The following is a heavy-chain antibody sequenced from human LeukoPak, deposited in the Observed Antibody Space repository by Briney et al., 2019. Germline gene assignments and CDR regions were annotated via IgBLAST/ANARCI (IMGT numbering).Heavy chain of an antibody. V-gene: IGHV1-46*01. Sequence: ASVKVSCKASGYTFTSYYMHWVRQAPGQGLEWMGIINPSGGSTSYAQKFQGRVTMTRDTSTSTVYMELSSLRSEDTAVYYCARVNPRFLEWLLMDYWGQGTLVTVSS. CDR2: INPSGGST. D-gene: IGHD3-3*01. CDR3: ARVNPRFLEWLLMDY. J-gene: IGHJ4*02. CDR1: GYTFTSYY.